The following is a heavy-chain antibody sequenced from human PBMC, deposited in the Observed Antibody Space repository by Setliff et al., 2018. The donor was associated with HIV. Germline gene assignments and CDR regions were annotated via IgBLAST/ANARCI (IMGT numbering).Heavy chain of an antibody. Sequence: PGGSLRLSCAASGFTFSRYEMNWVRQAPGKGLEWVSYISNSVSTVYYADSVKGRFTISRDNAKNSLYLQMCSLRVEDTAVYYCAREGCGDGTCYAPDLWGQGTLVTVSS. J-gene: IGHJ4*02. CDR1: GFTFSRYE. V-gene: IGHV3-48*03. CDR3: AREGCGDGTCYAPDL. CDR2: ISNSVSTV. D-gene: IGHD2-15*01.